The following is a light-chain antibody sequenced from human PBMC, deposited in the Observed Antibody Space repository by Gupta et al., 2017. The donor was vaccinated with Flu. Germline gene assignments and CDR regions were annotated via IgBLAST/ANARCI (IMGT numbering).Light chain of an antibody. J-gene: IGKJ2*01. CDR1: QSLLDSDDGNTY. V-gene: IGKV2-40*01. Sequence: DIVMTQTPLSLPVTPGEPDSISCRSSQSLLDSDDGNTYLDWYLQKPGQSPQLLIYTLSDLASGVPDRFSGSGSGTDFTLKIRRVEAEDVGVYYCMQRIEFPYTFGQGTKLEIK. CDR3: MQRIEFPYT. CDR2: TLS.